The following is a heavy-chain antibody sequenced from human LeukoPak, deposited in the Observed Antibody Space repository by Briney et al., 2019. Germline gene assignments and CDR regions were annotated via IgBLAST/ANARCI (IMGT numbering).Heavy chain of an antibody. D-gene: IGHD3-10*01. CDR2: IYHSGST. CDR3: ARGRNYYGSGSYYGAMYAFDI. Sequence: SGTLSLTCAVSGGSISSSNWWSWVRQPPGKGLEWIGEIYHSGSTNYNPSLKSRVTISVDKSKNQFSLKLSSVTAADTAVYYCARGRNYYGSGSYYGAMYAFDIWGQGTMVTVSS. V-gene: IGHV4-4*02. J-gene: IGHJ3*02. CDR1: GGSISSSNW.